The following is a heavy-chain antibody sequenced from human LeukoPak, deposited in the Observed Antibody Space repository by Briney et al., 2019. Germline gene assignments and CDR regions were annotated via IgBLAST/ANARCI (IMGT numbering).Heavy chain of an antibody. CDR2: ISSDSRTI. D-gene: IGHD3-10*01. CDR1: GFTFSSYS. Sequence: GGSLRLSCAASGFTFSSYSMNWVRQAPGKGLEWVSYISSDSRTIYYADSVKGRFTISRDNAKISLYLQMKSLRDEDTAVYYCARYGSGTSYITNYFDYWGQGTLVTVSS. J-gene: IGHJ4*02. V-gene: IGHV3-48*02. CDR3: ARYGSGTSYITNYFDY.